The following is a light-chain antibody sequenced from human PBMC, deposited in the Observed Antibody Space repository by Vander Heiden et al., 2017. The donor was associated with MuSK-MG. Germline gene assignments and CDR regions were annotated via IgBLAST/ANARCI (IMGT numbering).Light chain of an antibody. J-gene: IGKJ3*01. Sequence: DIVMTQSPDSLAVSLGERATINCKSSQNLFYSSTNKNYLAWYQQKPGQPPKLLIYWASTRESGVPDRFSGSGSGTDFTLTISSLQAEDVAVYYCQQDHSAPPTFGHGTKVDIK. CDR1: QNLFYSSTNKNY. CDR2: WAS. CDR3: QQDHSAPPT. V-gene: IGKV4-1*01.